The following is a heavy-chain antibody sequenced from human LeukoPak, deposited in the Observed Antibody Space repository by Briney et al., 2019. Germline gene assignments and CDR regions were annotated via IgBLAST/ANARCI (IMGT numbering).Heavy chain of an antibody. CDR1: ELFISSGYY. CDR2: IFHTGNT. CDR3: ATSQRGLIPYFDY. J-gene: IGHJ4*02. D-gene: IGHD3-10*01. V-gene: IGHV4-38-2*01. Sequence: RTSETLSLTCAVSELFISSGYYWGWIRQAPGQGLEWIGTIFHTGNTSYKPSLKSRVTISVDTSKNYFSLRLTSVTAADTAVYYCATSQRGLIPYFDYWGQGTLVTVSS.